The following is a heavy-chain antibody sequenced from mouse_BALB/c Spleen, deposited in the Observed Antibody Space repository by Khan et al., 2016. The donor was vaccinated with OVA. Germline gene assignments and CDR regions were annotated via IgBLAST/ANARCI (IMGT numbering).Heavy chain of an antibody. Sequence: EVELVESGGDLVRPGGSLKLSCSASGFTFSTYSMSWVRQTPDKRLEWVATISSAGDYTFFPDRVKGRFTISRDNARNTLYLQMSSLRSEATAMYYCASHLTGSFAYWGQGTLVTVSA. CDR3: ASHLTGSFAY. CDR1: GFTFSTYS. CDR2: ISSAGDYT. J-gene: IGHJ3*01. D-gene: IGHD4-1*01. V-gene: IGHV5-6*01.